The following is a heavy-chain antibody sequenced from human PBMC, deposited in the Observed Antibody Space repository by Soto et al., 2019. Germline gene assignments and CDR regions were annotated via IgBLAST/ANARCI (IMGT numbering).Heavy chain of an antibody. D-gene: IGHD2-2*01. J-gene: IGHJ4*02. CDR3: ARRHSSSGGGFDY. CDR1: GGSISSYY. V-gene: IGHV4-59*06. Sequence: SETLSLTCTVSGGSISSYYWTWIRQHPGKGLEWIAYIHYDGRTYYNPSLQSRTATSVDTSKNQFSLELNSVTDADTAVYYCARRHSSSGGGFDYWGQGTLVTVSS. CDR2: IHYDGRT.